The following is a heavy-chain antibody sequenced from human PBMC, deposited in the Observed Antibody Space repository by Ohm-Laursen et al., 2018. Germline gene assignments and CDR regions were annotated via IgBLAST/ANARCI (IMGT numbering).Heavy chain of an antibody. CDR2: ISSSSSYI. Sequence: SLRLSCAASGFTFDNYAMNWVRQAPGKGLEWVSSISSSSSYIYYADSVKGRFTISRDNAKNSLYLQMNSLRAEDTAVYYCARDGSGSYYDYWGQGTLVTVSS. J-gene: IGHJ4*02. V-gene: IGHV3-21*01. CDR3: ARDGSGSYYDY. D-gene: IGHD3-10*01. CDR1: GFTFDNYA.